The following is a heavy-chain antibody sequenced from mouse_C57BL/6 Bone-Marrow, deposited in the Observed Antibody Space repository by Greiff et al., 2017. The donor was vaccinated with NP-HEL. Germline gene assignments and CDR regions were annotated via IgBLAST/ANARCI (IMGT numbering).Heavy chain of an antibody. Sequence: EVQLQESGPGLVKPSQSLSLTCSVTGYSITSGYYWNWIRQFPGNKLEWMGYISYDGSNNYNPSLKNRISITRDTSKNQFFLKLNSVTTEDTATYYCARDLPYYYVDYWGQGTTLTVAS. D-gene: IGHD2-10*01. CDR3: ARDLPYYYVDY. J-gene: IGHJ2*01. CDR2: ISYDGSN. V-gene: IGHV3-6*01. CDR1: GYSITSGYY.